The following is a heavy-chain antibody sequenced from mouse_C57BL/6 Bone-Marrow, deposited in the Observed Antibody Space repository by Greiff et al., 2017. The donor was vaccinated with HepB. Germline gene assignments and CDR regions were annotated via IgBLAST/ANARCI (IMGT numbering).Heavy chain of an antibody. Sequence: QVQLQQPGAELVKPGASVKLSCKASGYTFTSYWMQWVKQRPGQGLEWIGEIDPSDSYTNYNQKFKGKATLTVDTSSSTAYMQLSSLTSEDSAVYYCAREDYYGSPRYFDVWGTGTTVTVSS. V-gene: IGHV1-50*01. J-gene: IGHJ1*03. D-gene: IGHD1-1*01. CDR1: GYTFTSYW. CDR3: AREDYYGSPRYFDV. CDR2: IDPSDSYT.